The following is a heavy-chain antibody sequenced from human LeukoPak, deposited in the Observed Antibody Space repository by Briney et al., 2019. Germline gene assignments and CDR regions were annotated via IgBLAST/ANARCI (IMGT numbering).Heavy chain of an antibody. D-gene: IGHD5-18*01. CDR2: IYYSGST. J-gene: IGHJ4*02. V-gene: IGHV4-30-4*08. Sequence: LRLSCAASGFTFSSYSMNWVRQPPGKGLEWIGYIYYSGSTYYNPSLKSRVTISVDTSKNQFSLKLGSVTAADTAVYYCARELSGYSYGYTDYWGQGTLVTVSS. CDR1: GFTFSSYS. CDR3: ARELSGYSYGYTDY.